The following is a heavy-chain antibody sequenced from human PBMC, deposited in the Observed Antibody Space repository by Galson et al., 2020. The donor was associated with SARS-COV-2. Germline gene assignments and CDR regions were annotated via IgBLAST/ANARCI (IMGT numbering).Heavy chain of an antibody. CDR2: IDWDGDK. V-gene: IGHV2-70*11. J-gene: IGHJ4*02. D-gene: IGHD3-10*01. CDR1: GFSLSTTGMC. Sequence: SGPTLVKPTQTLTLTCTYPGFSLSTTGMCVSWIRQPPGKALAWPARIDWDGDKHYSTTLKTRFTTSKDTSKNQVVLIMTNMDPVDTATYYCARTWITRAASRTFDYWGQGTLVTVSS. CDR3: ARTWITRAASRTFDY.